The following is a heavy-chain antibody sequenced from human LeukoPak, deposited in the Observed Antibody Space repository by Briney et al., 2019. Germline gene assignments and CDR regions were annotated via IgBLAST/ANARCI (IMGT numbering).Heavy chain of an antibody. D-gene: IGHD6-19*01. CDR3: ARERQSSGWYYYFDH. CDR1: GGSISIYY. V-gene: IGHV4-59*13. J-gene: IGHJ4*02. CDR2: ILYSGST. Sequence: PSETLSLTCTLYGGSISIYYWSWIRQPPGKGLEWIGYILYSGSTNYNPSLKSRVTISVDTSKNHFSLKLSSVTAADTAMYYCARERQSSGWYYYFDHWGQGTLVTVSS.